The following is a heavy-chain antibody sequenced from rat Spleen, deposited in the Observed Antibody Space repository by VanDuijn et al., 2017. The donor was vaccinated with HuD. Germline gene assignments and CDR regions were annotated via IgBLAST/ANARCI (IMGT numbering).Heavy chain of an antibody. CDR3: AKDLDYSGDNWLGY. V-gene: IGHV5-20*01. CDR2: ISYEGSST. J-gene: IGHJ3*01. D-gene: IGHD1-1*01. CDR1: GFTFSDYY. Sequence: EVQLVESGGGLVQPGRSLKLSCAASGFTFSDYYMAWVRQAPKKGLEWVASISYEGSSTYYRDSVKGRFTISRDNAKSTLYLQMESLRSEDTATYYCAKDLDYSGDNWLGYWGQGTLVTVSS.